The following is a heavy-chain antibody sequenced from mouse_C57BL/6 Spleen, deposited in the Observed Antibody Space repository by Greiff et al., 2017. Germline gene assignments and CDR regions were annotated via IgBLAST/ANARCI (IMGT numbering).Heavy chain of an antibody. J-gene: IGHJ4*01. D-gene: IGHD6-1*01. CDR2: IYPGSGNT. Sequence: QVQLQQSGPELVKPGASVKISCKASGYSFTSYYIHWVKQRPGQGLEWIGWIYPGSGNTKYNEKFKGKATLTADTSSSTAYMQLSSLTSEDSAVYYCARPKPLEDAMDYWGQGTSVTVSS. V-gene: IGHV1-66*01. CDR3: ARPKPLEDAMDY. CDR1: GYSFTSYY.